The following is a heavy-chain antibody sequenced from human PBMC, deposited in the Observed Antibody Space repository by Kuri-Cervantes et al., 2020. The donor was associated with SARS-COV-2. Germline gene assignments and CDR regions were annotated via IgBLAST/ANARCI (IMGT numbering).Heavy chain of an antibody. D-gene: IGHD1-1*01. CDR3: VRDGDHWNFDY. J-gene: IGHJ4*02. CDR1: GFTFRNYW. V-gene: IGHV3-7*01. CDR2: IKQDGSEK. Sequence: GESLKISCGASGFTFRNYWMSWVRQAPGQGLEWVANIKQDGSEKHYVGSMRGRFTISRDNAKNSLYLQMNSLRAEDTAVYYCVRDGDHWNFDYWGQGTLVTVSS.